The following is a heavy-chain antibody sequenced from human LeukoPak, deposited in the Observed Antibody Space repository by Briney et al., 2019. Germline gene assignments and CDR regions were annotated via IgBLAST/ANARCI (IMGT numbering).Heavy chain of an antibody. CDR1: GGSISSSIYY. Sequence: SETLSLTCTVSGGSISSSIYYWGWIRQPPGKGLEWIGSIYYSGSTYYNPSLKSRVTISVDTSKNQFSLKLSSVTAADTAVYYCARARYCSSTSCYRFGAFDIWGQGTMVTVSS. J-gene: IGHJ3*02. D-gene: IGHD2-2*02. CDR2: IYYSGST. V-gene: IGHV4-39*01. CDR3: ARARYCSSTSCYRFGAFDI.